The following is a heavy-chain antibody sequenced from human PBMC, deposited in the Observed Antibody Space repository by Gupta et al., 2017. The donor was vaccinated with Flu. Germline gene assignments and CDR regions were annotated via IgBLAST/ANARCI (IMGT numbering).Heavy chain of an antibody. V-gene: IGHV4-61*02. CDR1: GGSISSGSYY. Sequence: QVQLQESGPGLVTPSQTLSLTCTVSGGSISSGSYYWSWIRQPAGKGLEWIGRIYTSGSTNYNPSLKSRVTISVDTSKNQFSLKLSSVTAADTAVYYCARGLAGKWLPTGDAFDIWGQGTMVTVSS. J-gene: IGHJ3*02. CDR3: ARGLAGKWLPTGDAFDI. D-gene: IGHD6-19*01. CDR2: IYTSGST.